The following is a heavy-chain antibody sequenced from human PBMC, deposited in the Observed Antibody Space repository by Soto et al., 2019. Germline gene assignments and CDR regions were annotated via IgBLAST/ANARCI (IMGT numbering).Heavy chain of an antibody. CDR1: GFTFSSYG. CDR3: AKDLRDYGDLKGRYYYYYGMDV. Sequence: TGGSLRLSCAASGFTFSSYGMHWVRQAPGKGLEWVAVISYDGSNKYYADSVKGRFTISRDNSKNTLYLQMNSLRAEDTAVYYCAKDLRDYGDLKGRYYYYYGMDVWGQGTTVTVSS. CDR2: ISYDGSNK. D-gene: IGHD4-17*01. V-gene: IGHV3-30*18. J-gene: IGHJ6*02.